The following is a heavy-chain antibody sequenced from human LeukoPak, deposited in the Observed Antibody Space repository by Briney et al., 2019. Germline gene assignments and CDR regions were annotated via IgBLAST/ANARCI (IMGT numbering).Heavy chain of an antibody. Sequence: SETLSLTCAVYGGSFSGYYWSWIRQPPGKGLEWIGEINHSGSTNYNPSLMSRVTISVDTSKNQFSLKLSSVTAADTAVYYCARGDKMRYYYGSGTRWNPGDAFDIWGQGTMVTVSS. J-gene: IGHJ3*02. CDR3: ARGDKMRYYYGSGTRWNPGDAFDI. CDR1: GGSFSGYY. CDR2: INHSGST. D-gene: IGHD3-10*01. V-gene: IGHV4-34*01.